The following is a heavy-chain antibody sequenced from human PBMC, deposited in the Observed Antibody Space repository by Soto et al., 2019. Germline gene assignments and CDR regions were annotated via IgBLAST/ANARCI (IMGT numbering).Heavy chain of an antibody. CDR3: ARPQAVFGGVIVSYFDY. V-gene: IGHV4-39*01. Sequence: SETLSLTCTVSGGSISSSSYYWGWIRQPPGKGLEWIGSIYYSGSTYYNPSLKSRVTISVDTSKNQFSLKLSSVTAADTAVYYCARPQAVFGGVIVSYFDYWGQGTLVTVSS. D-gene: IGHD3-16*02. CDR1: GGSISSSSYY. J-gene: IGHJ4*02. CDR2: IYYSGST.